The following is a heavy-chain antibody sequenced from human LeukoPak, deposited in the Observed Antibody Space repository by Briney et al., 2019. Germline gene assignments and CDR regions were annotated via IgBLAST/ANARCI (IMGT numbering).Heavy chain of an antibody. V-gene: IGHV1-2*02. CDR2: INPNSGGT. CDR3: ARDNSVEDTAWWFDP. D-gene: IGHD4-23*01. Sequence: ASVTVSCKASGYTFTGYHMHWLRQATGQGLEWMGWINPNSGGTNYAQKFQGRVTMTRDMSTSTDYMELSSLRSEDTAVYYCARDNSVEDTAWWFDPWGQGTLVTVSS. CDR1: GYTFTGYH. J-gene: IGHJ5*02.